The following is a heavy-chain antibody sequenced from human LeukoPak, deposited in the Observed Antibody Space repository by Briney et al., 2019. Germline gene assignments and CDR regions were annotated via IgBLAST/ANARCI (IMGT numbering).Heavy chain of an antibody. CDR1: GYTFTSYD. Sequence: ASVKVSCKASGYTFTSYDINWVRQATGQGLEWMGWMNPNSGNTGYAQKFQGRVTMTRNTSISTAYMELSGLRSEDTAVYYCARGGRRRGSGYHPLGYWGQGTLVTVSS. CDR3: ARGGRRRGSGYHPLGY. CDR2: MNPNSGNT. V-gene: IGHV1-8*01. J-gene: IGHJ4*02. D-gene: IGHD3-22*01.